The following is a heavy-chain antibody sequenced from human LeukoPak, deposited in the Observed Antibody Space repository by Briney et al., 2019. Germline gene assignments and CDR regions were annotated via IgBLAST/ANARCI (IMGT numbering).Heavy chain of an antibody. CDR2: ISSGSEK. CDR3: ARDLELSAVYYFDS. D-gene: IGHD3-3*01. V-gene: IGHV3-30*04. Sequence: GRSLRLSCEASGFTSSIFPMHWVRQAPGKGLEWVALISSGSEKYYADSVKGRFTISRDNSKNMLYLQMNSLRADDTAVYYCARDLELSAVYYFDSWGQGTLVIVSS. CDR1: GFTSSIFP. J-gene: IGHJ4*02.